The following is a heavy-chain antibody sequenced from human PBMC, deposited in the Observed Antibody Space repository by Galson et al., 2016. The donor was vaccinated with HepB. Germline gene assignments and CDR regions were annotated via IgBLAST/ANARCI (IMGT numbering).Heavy chain of an antibody. CDR1: GDSIIGYY. CDR3: ARRHDFWSEDPEKYFDF. J-gene: IGHJ4*02. Sequence: SETLSLTCTVSGDSIIGYYWSWIRQPPGKGLEWIGCMYYGGTTNYNPSLRSRVTIIGDTSNNQFSLKLSSVSAADTAVYYCARRHDFWSEDPEKYFDFWGRGTLVTVSS. D-gene: IGHD3-3*01. CDR2: MYYGGTT. V-gene: IGHV4-59*08.